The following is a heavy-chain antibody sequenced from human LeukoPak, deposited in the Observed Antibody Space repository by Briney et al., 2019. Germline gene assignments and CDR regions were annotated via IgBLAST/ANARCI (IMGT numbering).Heavy chain of an antibody. CDR3: ASCDYGGNWDS. D-gene: IGHD4-23*01. CDR1: GGSISSSSYY. CDR2: IYHSGST. J-gene: IGHJ4*02. Sequence: SETLSLTCTVSGGSISSSSYYWGRIRQPPGKGLEWIGSIYHSGSTYYNPSLKSRVAISVDTSKNQFSLKLSSMTAADTAVYYCASCDYGGNWDSWGQGSLAAVSS. V-gene: IGHV4-39*07.